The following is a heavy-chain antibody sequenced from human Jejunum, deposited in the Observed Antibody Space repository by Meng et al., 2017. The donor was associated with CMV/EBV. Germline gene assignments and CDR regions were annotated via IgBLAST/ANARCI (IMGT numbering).Heavy chain of an antibody. D-gene: IGHD2-21*02. Sequence: CAASGLTSLSFWMSWFRQAPGKGLGWVANIKQDGSERYYVDSVKGRFTISRDNAKNSVFLQMNSLRAEDTAVYYCAGGDGWHFDSWGQGTLVTVSS. CDR3: AGGDGWHFDS. V-gene: IGHV3-7*01. CDR2: IKQDGSER. CDR1: GLTSLSFW. J-gene: IGHJ4*02.